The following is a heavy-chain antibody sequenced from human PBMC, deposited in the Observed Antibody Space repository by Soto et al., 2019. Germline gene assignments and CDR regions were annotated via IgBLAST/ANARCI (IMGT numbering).Heavy chain of an antibody. V-gene: IGHV1-69*01. J-gene: IGHJ6*02. D-gene: IGHD3-22*01. CDR3: ASSEHITMIVVAAEYYYYGMDV. Sequence: QVQLVQSGAEVKKPGSSVKVSCKASGGTFSSYAISWVRQAPGQGLEWMGGIIPIFGTANYAQKFQGRVTITADESTSTGYMELSSLRSEDTAVYYCASSEHITMIVVAAEYYYYGMDVWGQGTTVTVSS. CDR2: IIPIFGTA. CDR1: GGTFSSYA.